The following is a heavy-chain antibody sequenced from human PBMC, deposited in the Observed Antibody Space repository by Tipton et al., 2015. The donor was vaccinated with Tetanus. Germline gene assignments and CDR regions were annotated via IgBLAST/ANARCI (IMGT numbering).Heavy chain of an antibody. Sequence: TLSLTCAVSGGSISGGGYSWSWIRQPPGKGLEWIGYIYHSGSTYYNPSLKSRVTISVDRSKNQFSLKLSSVTAADTAVYYCAREERAGVFDYWGQGTLVTVSS. CDR2: IYHSGST. J-gene: IGHJ4*02. V-gene: IGHV4-30-2*01. D-gene: IGHD2-8*01. CDR1: GGSISGGGYS. CDR3: AREERAGVFDY.